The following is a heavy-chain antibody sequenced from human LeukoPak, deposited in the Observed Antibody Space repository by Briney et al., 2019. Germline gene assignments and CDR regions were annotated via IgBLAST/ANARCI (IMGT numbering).Heavy chain of an antibody. Sequence: PSETLSLTCTVSGGSISGSSYYWGWIRQPPGKGREWIRSIYYSGSTYYNPSIQSRVTIAVDTSKNQFSLKLSSVTAADTAVYYCARGEYCSSTGCYWEGDYGMDVWGQGTTVTVSS. D-gene: IGHD2-2*01. CDR3: ARGEYCSSTGCYWEGDYGMDV. V-gene: IGHV4-39*07. CDR1: GGSISGSSYY. CDR2: IYYSGST. J-gene: IGHJ6*02.